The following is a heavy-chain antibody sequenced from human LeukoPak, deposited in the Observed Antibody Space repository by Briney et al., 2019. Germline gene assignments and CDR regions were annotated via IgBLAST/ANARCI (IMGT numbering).Heavy chain of an antibody. V-gene: IGHV4-39*01. Sequence: SETLSLTCTVSGGSISSSSYYWRWIRQPPGKGLEWIGSIYYSGSTYYNPSLKSRVTISVDTSKNQFSLKLSSVTAADTAVYYCARHLVVVAATIDYWGQGTLVTVSS. J-gene: IGHJ4*02. D-gene: IGHD2-15*01. CDR2: IYYSGST. CDR3: ARHLVVVAATIDY. CDR1: GGSISSSSYY.